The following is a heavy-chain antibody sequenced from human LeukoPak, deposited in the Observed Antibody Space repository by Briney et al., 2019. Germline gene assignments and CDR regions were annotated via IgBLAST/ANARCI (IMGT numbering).Heavy chain of an antibody. CDR2: ISSSSSTI. CDR3: ARARSYYDSSGYQDY. CDR1: GFTFSSYS. Sequence: GGSLRLSCAASGFTFSSYSMNWVRQAPGKGLEWVSYISSSSSTIYYADSVKGRFTISRDNAKNSLFLQMNSLRAEDTAVYYCARARSYYDSSGYQDYWGQGTLVTVSS. D-gene: IGHD3-22*01. J-gene: IGHJ4*02. V-gene: IGHV3-48*04.